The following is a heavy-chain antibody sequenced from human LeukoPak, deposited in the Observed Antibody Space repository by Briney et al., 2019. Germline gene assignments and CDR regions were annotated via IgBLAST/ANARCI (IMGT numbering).Heavy chain of an antibody. CDR1: GFTFSSYA. Sequence: GGSLRLSCAASGFTFSSYAMHWVRQAPGKGLEWVAVISYDGSNKYYADSVKGRFTISRDNSKNTLYLQMNSLRAEDTAVYYCARAYCSGGSCYPEYFQHWGQGTLVTVSS. CDR3: ARAYCSGGSCYPEYFQH. CDR2: ISYDGSNK. J-gene: IGHJ1*01. V-gene: IGHV3-30-3*01. D-gene: IGHD2-15*01.